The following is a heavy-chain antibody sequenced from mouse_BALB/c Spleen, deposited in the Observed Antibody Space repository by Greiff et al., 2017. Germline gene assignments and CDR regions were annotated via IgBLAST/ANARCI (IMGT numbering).Heavy chain of an antibody. Sequence: QVQLQQSGAELAKPGASVKMSCKASGYTFTSYWMHWVKQRPGQGLEWIGYINPSPGYTEYNQKFKDMATLTADKSSSTAYMQLSRLTSEDSAVYSCARRGIWDYGMDYWGQGTSVTVSA. CDR1: GYTFTSYW. D-gene: IGHD4-1*01. V-gene: IGHV1-7*01. J-gene: IGHJ4*01. CDR2: INPSPGYT. CDR3: ARRGIWDYGMDY.